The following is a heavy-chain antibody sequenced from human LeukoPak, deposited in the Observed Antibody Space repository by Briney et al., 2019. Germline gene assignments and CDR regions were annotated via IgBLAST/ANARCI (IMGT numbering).Heavy chain of an antibody. Sequence: PSETLSLTCTVSGGSISSGDYYWSWIRQPPGKGLEWIGYIYYSGSTYYNPSLKSRVTISVDTSKNQFSLKLSSVTAADTAVYYCARQRRYCSSTSCYGWGQGTLVTVSS. CDR1: GGSISSGDYY. J-gene: IGHJ4*02. CDR2: IYYSGST. V-gene: IGHV4-30-4*08. D-gene: IGHD2-2*01. CDR3: ARQRRYCSSTSCYG.